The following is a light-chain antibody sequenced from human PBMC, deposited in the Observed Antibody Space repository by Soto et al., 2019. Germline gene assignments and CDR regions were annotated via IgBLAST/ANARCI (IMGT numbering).Light chain of an antibody. CDR3: QQYDGYSGRT. J-gene: IGKJ1*01. Sequence: DIQMTQSPSTLSASVGDRVTITCRASQSISSWLAWYQQKPGKAPKLLIYQASTLDSGVPSRFSGTGSGTEFTLTISGLQPDDFATYYCQQYDGYSGRTFGHGTKVEIK. CDR2: QAS. V-gene: IGKV1-5*03. CDR1: QSISSW.